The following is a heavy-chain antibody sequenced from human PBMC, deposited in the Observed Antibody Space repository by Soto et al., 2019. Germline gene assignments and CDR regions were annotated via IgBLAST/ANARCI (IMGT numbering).Heavy chain of an antibody. J-gene: IGHJ4*02. D-gene: IGHD6-19*01. CDR3: ARDTSSGLYYFDY. CDR1: GGTFSSYA. Sequence: ASVKVSCKASGGTFSSYAISWVRQAPGQGLEWMGGIIPIFGTANYAQKFQGRVTITADESTSTAYMELSSLRSEDTAVYYCARDTSSGLYYFDYWGQGTLVPSP. V-gene: IGHV1-69*13. CDR2: IIPIFGTA.